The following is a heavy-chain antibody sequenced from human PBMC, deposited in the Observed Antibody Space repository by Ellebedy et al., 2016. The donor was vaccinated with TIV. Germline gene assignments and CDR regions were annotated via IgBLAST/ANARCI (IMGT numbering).Heavy chain of an antibody. CDR1: GYTLTELS. D-gene: IGHD2-2*01. Sequence: AASVKVSCKVSGYTLTELSMHWVRQAPGKGLEWMGGFDPEDGETIYAQKFQGRVTMTEDTSTDTAYMELSRLRSEDTAVYYCATGTDIVVVPAAMRRAGYYYYGMDVWGQGTTVTVSS. CDR2: FDPEDGET. V-gene: IGHV1-24*01. J-gene: IGHJ6*02. CDR3: ATGTDIVVVPAAMRRAGYYYYGMDV.